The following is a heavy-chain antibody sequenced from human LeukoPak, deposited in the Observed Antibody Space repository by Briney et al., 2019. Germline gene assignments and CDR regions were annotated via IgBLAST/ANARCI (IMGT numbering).Heavy chain of an antibody. D-gene: IGHD3-10*01. J-gene: IGHJ5*02. CDR1: GVTLSPYG. CDR2: ISYEGGTQ. CDR3: AKEGTPQVSTWYDL. V-gene: IGHV3-30*18. Sequence: GGSLRLSCAASGVTLSPYGMHWVRKAPGKGLEGVAVISYEGGTQHYADSVKGRFIISRDNPRNTLYLQMNILRTEDTAVYYCAKEGTPQVSTWYDLWGQGTQVIVSS.